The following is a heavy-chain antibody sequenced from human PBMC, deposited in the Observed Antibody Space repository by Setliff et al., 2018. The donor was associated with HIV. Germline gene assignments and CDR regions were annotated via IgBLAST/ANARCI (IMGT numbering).Heavy chain of an antibody. D-gene: IGHD1-26*01. V-gene: IGHV3-7*01. CDR1: GFRFRSYW. CDR3: ARWGSWSYERVFDY. CDR2: VKQDGTET. J-gene: IGHJ4*02. Sequence: GGSLRLSCAASGFRFRSYWMSWVRQAPGKGLESVANVKQDGTETLYVDSVKGRFTISRDNANNLVYLQMNSLRVEDTAVYFCARWGSWSYERVFDYWGQGMLVTVAS.